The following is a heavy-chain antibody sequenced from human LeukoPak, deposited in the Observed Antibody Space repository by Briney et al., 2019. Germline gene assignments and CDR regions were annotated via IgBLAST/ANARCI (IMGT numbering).Heavy chain of an antibody. V-gene: IGHV6-1*01. CDR3: ARGSGSYYETNWFDP. CDR1: GDSVSINSAA. CDR2: TYYRSKWYN. D-gene: IGHD3-10*01. Sequence: SQTLSLTFAISGDSVSINSAAWNWIRQSPSRGLEWLGRTYYRSKWYNDYAVSVKSRITINPDTSKNQFSLQLNSVTPEDTAVYYCARGSGSYYETNWFDPWGQGTLVTVSS. J-gene: IGHJ5*02.